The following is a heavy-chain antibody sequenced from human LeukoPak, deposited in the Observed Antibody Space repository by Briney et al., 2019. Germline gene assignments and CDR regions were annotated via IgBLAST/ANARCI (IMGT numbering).Heavy chain of an antibody. D-gene: IGHD1-26*01. CDR2: IIPIFGIA. V-gene: IGHV1-69*17. CDR3: ASDGYSGSYRGSYY. CDR1: GGTFSSYA. Sequence: SVKVSCKASGGTFSSYAISWVRQAPGQGLEWMGGIIPIFGIANYAQKFQGRVTITADKSTSTAYMELSSLRSEDTAVYYCASDGYSGSYRGSYYWGQGTLVTVSS. J-gene: IGHJ4*02.